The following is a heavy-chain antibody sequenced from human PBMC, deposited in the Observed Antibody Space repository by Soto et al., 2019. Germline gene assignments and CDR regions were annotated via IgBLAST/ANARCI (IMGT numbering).Heavy chain of an antibody. D-gene: IGHD2-2*01. CDR1: GFTFSSYS. V-gene: IGHV3-21*01. CDR3: ARDLGVVPAAMPDYYYGMDV. Sequence: EVQLVESGGGLVKPGGSLRLSCAASGFTFSSYSMNWVRQAPGKGLEWVSSISSSSSYIYYADSVKGRFTISRDNAKNSLYLQMNSLRAEDTAVYYCARDLGVVPAAMPDYYYGMDVW. CDR2: ISSSSSYI. J-gene: IGHJ6*01.